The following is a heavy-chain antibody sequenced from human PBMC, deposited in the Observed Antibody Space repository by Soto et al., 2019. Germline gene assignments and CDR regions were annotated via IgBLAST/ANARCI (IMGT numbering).Heavy chain of an antibody. CDR3: ARLAPIYHDISGLDD. J-gene: IGHJ4*02. Sequence: PGESLKISCKASGYNFTRYWIAWVRQESGQGLEWMGSISPGDSATRYSPSFQGQVTLSVDTSISTAYLQSNSLRASDTALYYCARLAPIYHDISGLDDWGPGTLVTVSS. CDR1: GYNFTRYW. D-gene: IGHD3-22*01. V-gene: IGHV5-51*01. CDR2: ISPGDSAT.